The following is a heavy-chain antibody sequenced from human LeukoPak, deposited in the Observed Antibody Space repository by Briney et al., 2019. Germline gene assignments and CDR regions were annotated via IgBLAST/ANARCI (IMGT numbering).Heavy chain of an antibody. Sequence: PGGSLRLSCAASGFTFSSYAMSWVRQAPGKGLEWVSAISGSGGSTYYADSVKGRFTISRDNSKNTLYLQMNSLRAEDTAVYYCAKGPYYDILTGPKPPDYWGQGTLVTVSS. CDR1: GFTFSSYA. D-gene: IGHD3-9*01. J-gene: IGHJ4*02. V-gene: IGHV3-23*01. CDR2: ISGSGGST. CDR3: AKGPYYDILTGPKPPDY.